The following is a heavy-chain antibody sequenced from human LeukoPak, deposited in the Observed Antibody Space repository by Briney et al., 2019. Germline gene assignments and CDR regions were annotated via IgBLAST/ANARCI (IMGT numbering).Heavy chain of an antibody. J-gene: IGHJ4*02. V-gene: IGHV4-34*01. CDR3: ARDREGNFDY. CDR2: INHSGST. Sequence: SETLSLTCAVYGGSFSGYYWSWIRQPPGKGLEWIGEINHSGSTNYNPSLKSRVTISVDTSKNQFSLKLSSVTAADTAVYYCARDREGNFDYWGQGILVTVSS. CDR1: GGSFSGYY. D-gene: IGHD1-14*01.